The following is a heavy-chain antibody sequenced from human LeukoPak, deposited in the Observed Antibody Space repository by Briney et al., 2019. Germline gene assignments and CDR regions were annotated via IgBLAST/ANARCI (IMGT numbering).Heavy chain of an antibody. CDR3: ARGGSSWYRGSFQH. CDR1: GYTFTGYY. Sequence: ASVKVSCKASGYTFTGYYIHWVRQAPGQGLEWMGIINPSGGSTSYAQIFQGRVTMTRDTSTSTVYMGLSSLRSEDTAVYYCARGGSSWYRGSFQHWGQGTLVTVSS. J-gene: IGHJ1*01. CDR2: INPSGGST. D-gene: IGHD6-13*01. V-gene: IGHV1-46*01.